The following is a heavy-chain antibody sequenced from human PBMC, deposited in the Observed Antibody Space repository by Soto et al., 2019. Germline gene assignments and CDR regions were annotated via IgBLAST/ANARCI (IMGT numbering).Heavy chain of an antibody. CDR3: ARVIRGAYYNSPLDT. J-gene: IGHJ5*02. D-gene: IGHD3-10*01. Sequence: GASGKVSCKASGYTFTGYFMHWVRQAPGQGLEWMGWINPYSGGADYAQSFQGRVTMTRDTSISTVYMELSRLRFDDTAVYYCARVIRGAYYNSPLDTWGQGTVVTVSS. V-gene: IGHV1-2*02. CDR1: GYTFTGYF. CDR2: INPYSGGA.